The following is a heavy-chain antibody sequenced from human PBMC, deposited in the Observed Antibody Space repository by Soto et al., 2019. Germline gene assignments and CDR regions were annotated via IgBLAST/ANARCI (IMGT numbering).Heavy chain of an antibody. J-gene: IGHJ4*02. CDR2: IYYSGST. CDR3: ARYDSSGTLDY. D-gene: IGHD3-22*01. CDR1: CGSISSYY. V-gene: IGHV4-59*01. Sequence: SETLSLTCTVSCGSISSYYWSWIRQPPGKGLEWIGYIYYSGSTNYNPSLKSRVTISVDTSKNQFSLKLSSVTAADTAVYYCARYDSSGTLDYWGQGTLVTVSS.